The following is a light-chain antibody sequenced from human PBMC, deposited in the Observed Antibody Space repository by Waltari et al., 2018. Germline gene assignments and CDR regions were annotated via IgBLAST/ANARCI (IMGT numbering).Light chain of an antibody. V-gene: IGLV7-43*01. CDR1: PGAVTGDFY. Sequence: QTVVTQEPSLTVSPGGTVTLTCSSSPGAVTGDFYPNWFQQKPGQVPRPLIFSTTYKHSWTPARFSGSLLGGKAALTLSGAQPEDESEYYCLLYYSGAWVFGGGTKLTVL. J-gene: IGLJ3*02. CDR2: STT. CDR3: LLYYSGAWV.